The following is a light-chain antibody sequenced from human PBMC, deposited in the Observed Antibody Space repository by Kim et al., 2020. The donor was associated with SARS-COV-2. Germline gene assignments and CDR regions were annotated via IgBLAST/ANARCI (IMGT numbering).Light chain of an antibody. Sequence: DIQMTQSPSSLSASVGDRVTITCRASQAIRKYVAWYQQRPGKIPKLLIHAVPTLQSGVPSRFSGGGSGTDFTLTIRGLQPEDVATYYCQTYDTVPYNFGQGTRLEI. V-gene: IGKV1-27*01. CDR3: QTYDTVPYN. CDR1: QAIRKY. CDR2: AVP. J-gene: IGKJ2*01.